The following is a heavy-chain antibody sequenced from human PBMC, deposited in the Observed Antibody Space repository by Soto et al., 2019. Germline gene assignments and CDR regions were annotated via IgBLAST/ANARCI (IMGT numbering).Heavy chain of an antibody. CDR1: GDTLCSSSAA. D-gene: IGHD3-16*01. CDR2: TYYRSTWTN. V-gene: IGHV6-1*01. CDR3: AGVSSFRGMDV. J-gene: IGHJ6*02. Sequence: QTLSLTCAISGDTLCSSSAAWSWLRQSPSRGLEWLGRTYYRSTWTNDYARSVKSRITINPDTFEKQFSLQLSSVTPEDTAVYYCAGVSSFRGMDVWGQGTPGTVS.